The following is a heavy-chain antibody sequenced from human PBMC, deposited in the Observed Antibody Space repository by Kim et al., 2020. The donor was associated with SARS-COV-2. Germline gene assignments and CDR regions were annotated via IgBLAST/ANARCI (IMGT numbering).Heavy chain of an antibody. J-gene: IGHJ6*02. Sequence: GRLTISRDKAKNSLYLQMNSLRAEDTAVYYCARERTRITIFGVVHRYGMDVWGQGTTVTVSS. CDR3: ARERTRITIFGVVHRYGMDV. D-gene: IGHD3-3*01. V-gene: IGHV3-11*01.